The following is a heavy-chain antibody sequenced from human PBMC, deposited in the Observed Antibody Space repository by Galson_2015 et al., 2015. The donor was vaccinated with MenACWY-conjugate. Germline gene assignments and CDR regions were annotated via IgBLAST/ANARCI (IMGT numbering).Heavy chain of an antibody. Sequence: AASGFTFSTYAIHWVRQAPGKGLEWVAVISYDGSKKYYTDSVRGRFTISRDNSKNTLYLQMDSLRAEDTAVYYCARVQLERRLLLPNFDYWGQGTLVTVSS. D-gene: IGHD1-1*01. CDR3: ARVQLERRLLLPNFDY. V-gene: IGHV3-30-3*01. CDR1: GFTFSTYA. CDR2: ISYDGSKK. J-gene: IGHJ4*02.